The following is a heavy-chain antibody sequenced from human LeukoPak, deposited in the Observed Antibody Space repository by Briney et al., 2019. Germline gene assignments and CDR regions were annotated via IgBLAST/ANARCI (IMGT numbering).Heavy chain of an antibody. CDR3: ATFRDGYKHPGYFDY. J-gene: IGHJ4*02. CDR2: IYYSGST. V-gene: IGHV4-59*01. Sequence: SETLSLTCTVSGGSISSYYWSWIRQPPGKGLEWIGYIYYSGSTNYNPSLKSRVTISVDTSKNQFSLKLSSVTAADTAVYYCATFRDGYKHPGYFDYWGQGTLVTVSS. D-gene: IGHD5-24*01. CDR1: GGSISSYY.